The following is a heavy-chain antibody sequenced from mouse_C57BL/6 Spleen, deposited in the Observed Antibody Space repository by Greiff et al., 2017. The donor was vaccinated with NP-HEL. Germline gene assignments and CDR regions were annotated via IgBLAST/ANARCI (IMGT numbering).Heavy chain of an antibody. Sequence: QVQLQQSGPELVKPGASVKLSCKASGYTFTSYDINWVKQRPGQGLEWIGWIYPRDGSTRYNEKFKGKATLTVDTSSSTAYMELHSLTSEDSAVYFGARGIYYGSRGAGFAYWGQGTLVTVAA. D-gene: IGHD1-1*01. V-gene: IGHV1-85*01. CDR3: ARGIYYGSRGAGFAY. J-gene: IGHJ3*01. CDR1: GYTFTSYD. CDR2: IYPRDGST.